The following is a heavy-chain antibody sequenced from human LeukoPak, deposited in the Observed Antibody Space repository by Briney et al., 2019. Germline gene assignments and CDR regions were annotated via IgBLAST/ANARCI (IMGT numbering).Heavy chain of an antibody. CDR2: IYHSANN. D-gene: IGHD1-26*01. Sequence: KPSETLSLTCTVSGGSMYSYYWRWIRQPPGKGLEWIANIYHSANNNFIPSYNPSLKSRVTISVDTSKSQFSLWLTSVTAADRAVYYCASGRSIRYSDFWGQGVLVTVSS. V-gene: IGHV4-59*08. CDR1: GGSMYSYY. CDR3: ASGRSIRYSDF. J-gene: IGHJ4*02.